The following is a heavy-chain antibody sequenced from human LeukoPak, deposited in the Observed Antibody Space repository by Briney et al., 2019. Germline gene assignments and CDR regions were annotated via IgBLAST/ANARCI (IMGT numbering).Heavy chain of an antibody. CDR2: INPSGGST. CDR3: ARAVCSDYKICYYYYGMDV. J-gene: IGHJ6*02. Sequence: GASVKVSCKASGYTFTSYYMHWVRQAPGQGLEWMGIINPSGGSTSYAQKFQGRVTMTRDTSTSTVYMELSSLRSEDTAVYYCARAVCSDYKICYYYYGMDVWGQGTTVTVSS. CDR1: GYTFTSYY. D-gene: IGHD4-11*01. V-gene: IGHV1-46*01.